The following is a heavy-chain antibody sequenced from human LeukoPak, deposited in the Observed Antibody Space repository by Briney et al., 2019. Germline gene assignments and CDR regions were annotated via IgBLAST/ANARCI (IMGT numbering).Heavy chain of an antibody. Sequence: SETLSLTCAVNGGSFSGYSRSWIRQPPGKGLEWIGEINHSGSTKYNPSLKSRVTISVDTSKKQLSLELSSMTAADTAVYYCARGYCSSTSCYGAAFDIWGQGTMVTVSS. D-gene: IGHD2-2*01. J-gene: IGHJ3*02. CDR2: INHSGST. V-gene: IGHV4-34*01. CDR3: ARGYCSSTSCYGAAFDI. CDR1: GGSFSGYS.